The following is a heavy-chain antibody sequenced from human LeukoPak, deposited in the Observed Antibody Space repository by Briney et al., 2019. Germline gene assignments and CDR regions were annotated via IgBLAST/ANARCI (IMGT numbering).Heavy chain of an antibody. D-gene: IGHD2-2*01. CDR3: AREYRRIPAFDP. CDR1: GYTFTSYY. V-gene: IGHV1-46*01. CDR2: INPSGGST. Sequence: ASVKVSCKASGYTFTSYYMHWVRQAPGQGLEWMGIINPSGGSTSYAQKFQGRVTMTRDMSTSTVYMELSSLRSEDTAVYYCAREYRRIPAFDPWGQGTLVTVSS. J-gene: IGHJ5*02.